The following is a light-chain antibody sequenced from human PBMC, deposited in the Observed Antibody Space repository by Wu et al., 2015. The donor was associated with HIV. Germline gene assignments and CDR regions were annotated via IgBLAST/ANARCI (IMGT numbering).Light chain of an antibody. V-gene: IGKV3-20*01. CDR3: QQYGSSPIT. Sequence: ENVLTQSPGTLPVSPGERVTLSCKASQSVSSNYLAWYQQKPGQAPRVLISDASSRAADVPDRFSATGSGTDFTLTISRLEPEDFAVYVCQQYGSSPITFGPGTRLEVK. CDR1: QSVSSNY. CDR2: DAS. J-gene: IGKJ5*01.